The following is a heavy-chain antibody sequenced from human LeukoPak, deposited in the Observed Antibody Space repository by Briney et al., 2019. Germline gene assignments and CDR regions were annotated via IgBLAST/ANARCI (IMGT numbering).Heavy chain of an antibody. D-gene: IGHD2-2*01. CDR3: AKDPRGYCSSTSCPDNWFDP. CDR2: ISGSGGST. Sequence: PAGSLRLSCAASAFTFSSYAMSWVRQAPGKGLEWVSAISGSGGSTYYADSVKGRFTISRDNSKNTLYLQMNSLRAEDTAVYYCAKDPRGYCSSTSCPDNWFDPWGQGTLVTVSS. J-gene: IGHJ5*02. CDR1: AFTFSSYA. V-gene: IGHV3-23*01.